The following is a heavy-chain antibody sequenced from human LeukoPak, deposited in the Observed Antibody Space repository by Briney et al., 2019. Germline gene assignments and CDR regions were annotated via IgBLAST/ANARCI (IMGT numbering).Heavy chain of an antibody. V-gene: IGHV4-59*01. CDR1: GGSISSYY. CDR2: IYYSGGT. J-gene: IGHJ4*02. Sequence: SETLSLTCTVSGGSISSYYWSWIRQPPGKGLEWIGYIYYSGGTNYNPSLKSRDTISVDTSKNQFSLKLSSVTAADTAVYYCARAGRDGSKGYWGQGTLVTVSS. D-gene: IGHD5-24*01. CDR3: ARAGRDGSKGY.